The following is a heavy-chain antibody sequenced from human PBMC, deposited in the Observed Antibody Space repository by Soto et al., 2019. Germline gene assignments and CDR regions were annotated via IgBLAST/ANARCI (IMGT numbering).Heavy chain of an antibody. D-gene: IGHD5-12*01. CDR3: AHSPTRMGDTGYNLSYCFED. V-gene: IGHV4-34*01. J-gene: IGHJ4*02. CDR2: INHSGST. Sequence: SETLSLTCAVYGGSFSGYYWTWIRQPPGAGLEWIGEINHSGSTNYNPSLKSRVTISVDTSKNQFSLKLTMLDPVDTGTYYCAHSPTRMGDTGYNLSYCFEDWGQGTQVTVSS. CDR1: GGSFSGYY.